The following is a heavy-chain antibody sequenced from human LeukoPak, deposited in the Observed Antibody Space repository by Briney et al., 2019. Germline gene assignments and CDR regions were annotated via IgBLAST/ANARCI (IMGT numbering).Heavy chain of an antibody. CDR2: ISYDGSNK. J-gene: IGHJ4*02. V-gene: IGHV3-30*03. CDR1: GFTFSSYG. D-gene: IGHD5-18*01. Sequence: GRSLRLSCAASGFTFSSYGMHWVRQAPGKGLEWVAVISYDGSNKYYADSVKGRFTISRDNSKNTLYLQMDSLRAEDTAMYYCARDLGYSYGHPFDYWGQGTLVTVSS. CDR3: ARDLGYSYGHPFDY.